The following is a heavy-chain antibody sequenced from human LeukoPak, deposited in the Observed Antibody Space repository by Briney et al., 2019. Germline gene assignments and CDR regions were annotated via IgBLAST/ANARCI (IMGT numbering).Heavy chain of an antibody. D-gene: IGHD6-13*01. J-gene: IGHJ4*02. CDR3: ARDVTAAFDY. Sequence: SETLSLTCTVSGDSISSSSYYWGWIRQPPGKGLEWIGSISYSGSTYYNPSLKSRITISVDTSKNQFSLKLSSVTAADTAVYYCARDVTAAFDYWGQGTLVTVSS. CDR2: ISYSGST. CDR1: GDSISSSSYY. V-gene: IGHV4-39*07.